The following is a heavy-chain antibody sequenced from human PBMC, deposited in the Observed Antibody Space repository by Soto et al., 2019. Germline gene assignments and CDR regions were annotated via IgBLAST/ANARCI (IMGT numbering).Heavy chain of an antibody. CDR1: GFKFTDSG. J-gene: IGHJ4*02. CDR2: SWFDGSIA. CDR3: ARDGARIDSSGKFDY. D-gene: IGHD3-22*01. V-gene: IGHV3-33*01. Sequence: QVQLVESGGGVVQPGRSLRLSCVASGFKFTDSGLNWVRQTPGKGLEWVAISWFDGSIAYYAESVKGRFTISRDDSRNTVYLHMNSLRGEDTAMYYCARDGARIDSSGKFDYWGQGTQVTVSS.